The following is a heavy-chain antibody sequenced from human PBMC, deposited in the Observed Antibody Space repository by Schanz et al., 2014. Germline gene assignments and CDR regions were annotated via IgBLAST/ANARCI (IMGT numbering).Heavy chain of an antibody. J-gene: IGHJ4*02. CDR3: ARSGSSNWYFFDY. Sequence: QVHLVQSGSELKKPGASVKVSCKASGYTFTSYSMHWVRQAPGQGLEWMGIINLSGGSTNNAQKFQGRVTITRDTLASTAYMEVSSLRSEDTAVYYCARSGSSNWYFFDYWGQGTLVTVSS. CDR2: INLSGGST. CDR1: GYTFTSYS. V-gene: IGHV1-46*01. D-gene: IGHD6-13*01.